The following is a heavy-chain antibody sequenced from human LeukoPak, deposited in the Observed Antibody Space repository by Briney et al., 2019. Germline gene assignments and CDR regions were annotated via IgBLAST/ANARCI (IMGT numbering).Heavy chain of an antibody. J-gene: IGHJ3*02. CDR1: GGSISSYY. V-gene: IGHV4-59*01. Sequence: SETLSLTCTVSGGSISSYYWSWIRQPPGKGPEWIGYIYYSGSTNYNPSLKSRVTISVDTSKNQFSLKLSSVTAADTAVYYCARAGKSIVVVVAATPGAFDIWGQGTMVTVSS. CDR2: IYYSGST. CDR3: ARAGKSIVVVVAATPGAFDI. D-gene: IGHD2-15*01.